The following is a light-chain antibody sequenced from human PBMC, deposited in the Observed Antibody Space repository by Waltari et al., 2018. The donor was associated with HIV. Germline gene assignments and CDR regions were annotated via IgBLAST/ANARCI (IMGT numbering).Light chain of an antibody. CDR1: QSISSN. CDR2: AAS. J-gene: IGKJ4*01. V-gene: IGKV1-39*01. Sequence: DIQMTQSPSSLSASVGDRVTITCRASQSISSNLNWYQQKPGKAPKLLIYAASSLQSGVPSRFSGSGSGTDFTLTIRSLQPEDFATYYCQQRYSTPITFGGGTKVEIK. CDR3: QQRYSTPIT.